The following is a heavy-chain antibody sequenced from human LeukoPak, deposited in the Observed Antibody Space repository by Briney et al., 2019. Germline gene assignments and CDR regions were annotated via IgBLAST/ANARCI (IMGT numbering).Heavy chain of an antibody. Sequence: SETLSLTCAVYGGSFSGYYWSWIRQPPGKGLEWIGEINHSGSTNYNPSLKSRVTISVDTSKNQFSLKLSSVTAADTAVYYCARPYYYGSGRYLPYFDYWGQGTLVTVSS. J-gene: IGHJ4*02. V-gene: IGHV4-34*01. CDR3: ARPYYYGSGRYLPYFDY. D-gene: IGHD3-10*01. CDR2: INHSGST. CDR1: GGSFSGYY.